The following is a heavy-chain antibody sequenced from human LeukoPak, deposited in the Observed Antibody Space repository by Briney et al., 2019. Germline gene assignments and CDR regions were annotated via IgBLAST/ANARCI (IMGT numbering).Heavy chain of an antibody. V-gene: IGHV4-4*02. CDR3: ARCPYCSSTSCRYYYYCMDV. D-gene: IGHD2-2*01. Sequence: SETLSLTCAVSGGSISSSNWWSWVRQPPGKGLEWIGSIYYSGSTYYNPSLKSRVTISVDTFKNQFSLKLSSVTAADTAVYYCARCPYCSSTSCRYYYYCMDVWGKGTTVTVSS. J-gene: IGHJ6*03. CDR1: GGSISSSNW. CDR2: IYYSGST.